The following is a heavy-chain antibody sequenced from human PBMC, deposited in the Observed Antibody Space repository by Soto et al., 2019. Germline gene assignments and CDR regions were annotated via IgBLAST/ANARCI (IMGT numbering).Heavy chain of an antibody. D-gene: IGHD4-17*01. V-gene: IGHV1-69*13. Sequence: SVKVSCKASGGTFSSYAISWVRQAPGQGLEWMGGIIPIFGTANYAQKFQGRGTITADESTSTAYMELSSLRSEDTAVYYCARDPDYGDYVFDPWGQGTLVTVSS. CDR3: ARDPDYGDYVFDP. J-gene: IGHJ5*02. CDR1: GGTFSSYA. CDR2: IIPIFGTA.